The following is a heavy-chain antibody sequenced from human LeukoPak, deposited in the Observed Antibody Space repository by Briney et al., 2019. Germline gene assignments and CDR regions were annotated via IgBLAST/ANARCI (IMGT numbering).Heavy chain of an antibody. CDR2: IYSGGST. CDR3: ARGVAPLLDY. V-gene: IGHV3-66*01. J-gene: IGHJ4*02. CDR1: GFTFSSYA. Sequence: HPGGSLRLSCAASGFTFSSYAMSWVRQAPGKGLEWVSVIYSGGSTYYADSVKGRFTISRDNSKNTLYLQMNSLRAEDTAVYYCARGVAPLLDYWGQGTLVTVSS.